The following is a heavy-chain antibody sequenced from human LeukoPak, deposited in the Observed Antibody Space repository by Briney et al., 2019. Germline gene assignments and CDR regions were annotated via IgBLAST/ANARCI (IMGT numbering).Heavy chain of an antibody. CDR2: INWNGGST. D-gene: IGHD6-19*01. CDR3: ARDWGTSSGWYYY. CDR1: GFTVSSNY. J-gene: IGHJ4*02. V-gene: IGHV3-20*04. Sequence: PGGSLRLSCAASGFTVSSNYMSWVRQAPGKGLEWVSGINWNGGSTGYADSVKGRFTISRDNAKNSLYLQMNSLRAEDTAVYYCARDWGTSSGWYYYWGQGTLVTVSS.